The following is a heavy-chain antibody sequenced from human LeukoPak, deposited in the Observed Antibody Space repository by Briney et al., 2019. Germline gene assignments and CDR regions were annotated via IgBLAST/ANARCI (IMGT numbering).Heavy chain of an antibody. J-gene: IGHJ4*02. Sequence: GGSLRLSCAASGFTFSSYSMNWVRQAPGKGLEWVSSISSSSSYIYYADSVKGRFTISRDNAKNSLYLQMNSLRAEDTAVYYCARDHGPLHTYYYGSGSYYADYWGQGTLVTVSS. CDR1: GFTFSSYS. CDR2: ISSSSSYI. CDR3: ARDHGPLHTYYYGSGSYYADY. V-gene: IGHV3-21*04. D-gene: IGHD3-10*01.